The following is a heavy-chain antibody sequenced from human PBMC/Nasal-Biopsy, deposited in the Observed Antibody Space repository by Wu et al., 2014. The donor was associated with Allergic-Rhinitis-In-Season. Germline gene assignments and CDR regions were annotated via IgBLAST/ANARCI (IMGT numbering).Heavy chain of an antibody. CDR3: ARGYPYHLRGYSYGNGDYYYYMDV. D-gene: IGHD5-18*01. Sequence: TLSLTCAVYGGSFSGYYWSWIRQPSGKGLEWIGEINHSGSTNYNPSLKSRITISVDTSKNQFSLKLSSVTAADTAVYYCARGYPYHLRGYSYGNGDYYYYMDVWGKGTTVTVSS. CDR2: INHSGST. CDR1: GGSFSGYY. V-gene: IGHV4-34*01. J-gene: IGHJ6*03.